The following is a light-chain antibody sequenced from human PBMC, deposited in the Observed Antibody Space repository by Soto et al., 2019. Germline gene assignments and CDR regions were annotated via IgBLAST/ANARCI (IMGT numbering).Light chain of an antibody. V-gene: IGKV2-30*02. CDR1: QSLVHSDGNTY. Sequence: DVVMTQSPLSLPVTLGQPASISCRSSQSLVHSDGNTYLNWFHQRPGQSPRRLIYKVSNRDSGVPDRFSGSGSDTDFTLKISGVEAEDVGVYYCMQGKHWPPYTFGQGTKLESK. J-gene: IGKJ2*01. CDR2: KVS. CDR3: MQGKHWPPYT.